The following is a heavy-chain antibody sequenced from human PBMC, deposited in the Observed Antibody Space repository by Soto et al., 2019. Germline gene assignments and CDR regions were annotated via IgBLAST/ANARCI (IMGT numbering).Heavy chain of an antibody. D-gene: IGHD2-8*01. CDR3: ARDNDRPQLGGNYYYVLDV. J-gene: IGHJ6*02. V-gene: IGHV1-69*12. CDR1: GGTFRTAA. CDR2: IMPVFRTP. Sequence: QVQLEQSGAEVKKPGSSVKVSCKASGGTFRTAAISWVRQAPGQGLEWMGGIMPVFRTPDYAQTFQGRVTITADESTNTAYMELSGRRSDDTAVYYCARDNDRPQLGGNYYYVLDVWGQGTTITVSS.